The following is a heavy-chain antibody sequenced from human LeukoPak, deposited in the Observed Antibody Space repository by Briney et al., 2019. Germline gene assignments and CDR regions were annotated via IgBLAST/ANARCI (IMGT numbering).Heavy chain of an antibody. CDR1: GDSISSSSYY. J-gene: IGHJ4*02. D-gene: IGHD3-10*01. V-gene: IGHV4-39*01. Sequence: PSETLSLTCTVSGDSISSSSYYWGWIRQPPGKGLEWIGSMYYSGNTYNNASIKSRVTMSVDTSKNQCSLKLSSVTAADTAVYYCARHPFIRGSFHYWGQGTLVTVSS. CDR3: ARHPFIRGSFHY. CDR2: MYYSGNT.